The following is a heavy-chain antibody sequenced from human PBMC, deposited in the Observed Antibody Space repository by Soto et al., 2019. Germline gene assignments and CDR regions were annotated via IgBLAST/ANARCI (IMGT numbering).Heavy chain of an antibody. J-gene: IGHJ6*02. Sequence: EVQLVESGGGLVKPGGSLRLSCAASGFTFSNAWMNWVRQPPGKGLEWVGRIKSKTDGGTTDYAEPVKGRFTISRDDSKNTLYLQMNSLETEDTAVYYCTTGYWSGGTCYGSHYYYGMDVWGQGTTVTVSS. CDR1: GFTFSNAW. V-gene: IGHV3-15*07. D-gene: IGHD2-15*01. CDR3: TTGYWSGGTCYGSHYYYGMDV. CDR2: IKSKTDGGTT.